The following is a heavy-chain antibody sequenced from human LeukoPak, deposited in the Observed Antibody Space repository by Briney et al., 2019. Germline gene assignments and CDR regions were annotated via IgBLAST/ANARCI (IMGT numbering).Heavy chain of an antibody. CDR1: GYTFTSYD. J-gene: IGHJ5*02. Sequence: ASVKVSCKASGYTFTSYDINWVRQATGQGLEWMGWMSPNSGNTGYAQKFQGRVTITRNTSISTAYMELSSLRSEDTAVYYCARGQQITIFGVVILVGWFDPWGQRTLVTVSS. D-gene: IGHD3-3*01. CDR3: ARGQQITIFGVVILVGWFDP. CDR2: MSPNSGNT. V-gene: IGHV1-8*03.